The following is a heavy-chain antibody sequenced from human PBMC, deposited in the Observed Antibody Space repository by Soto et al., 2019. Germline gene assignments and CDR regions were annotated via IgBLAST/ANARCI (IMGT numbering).Heavy chain of an antibody. CDR2: IIPMSGRP. V-gene: IGHV1-69*06. CDR1: GGTFNSFS. CDR3: TRRGRQSANWFDP. J-gene: IGHJ5*02. Sequence: QVLLVQSGAEVKTPGSSVKVSCTASGGTFNSFSIDWVQQAPGQGLEWMGGIIPMSGRPNYAQRFQGRVTFSADKSTNTVYMEVNSLTYEDTAVYYCTRRGRQSANWFDPWGQGTLVTVSS.